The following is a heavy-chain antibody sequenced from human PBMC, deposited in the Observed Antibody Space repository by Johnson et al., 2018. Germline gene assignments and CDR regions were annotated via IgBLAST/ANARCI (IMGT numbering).Heavy chain of an antibody. CDR2: MNPQRNYI. CDR1: GFTFSSYS. V-gene: IGHV3-74*03. CDR3: GSDPPNGIPDAFEN. J-gene: IGHJ3*02. Sequence: VQLQESGGGLVQPGGSLRLSCAASGFTFSSYSMHWVRQGPGKGLVWVSYMNPQRNYILYADSVKGRFTISRDNAKNTLYLQMNSLRAEDTAVYYCGSDPPNGIPDAFENWGHGTMVTVSS.